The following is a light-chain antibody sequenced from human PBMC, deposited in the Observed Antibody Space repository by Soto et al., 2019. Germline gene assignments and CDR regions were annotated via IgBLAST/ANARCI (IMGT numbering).Light chain of an antibody. J-gene: IGKJ5*01. CDR2: GAS. Sequence: DIVLTQSPGTLSLSPGERATLSCRASQSVSSNYLAWYQQKPGQAPRLLIYGASSRATGIPDRFIGSGSGTDFTLAISRLEPEDSAVYYCHQYGITPITFGQGTRLEMK. CDR3: HQYGITPIT. V-gene: IGKV3-20*01. CDR1: QSVSSNY.